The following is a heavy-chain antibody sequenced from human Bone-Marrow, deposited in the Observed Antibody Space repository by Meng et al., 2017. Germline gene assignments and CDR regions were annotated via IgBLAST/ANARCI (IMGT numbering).Heavy chain of an antibody. J-gene: IGHJ4*01. Sequence: GESLKISCAASGFTFSNAWMSWVRQAPGKGLEWVGRIKSETDGGTTDYAAPVEGRFTISRDDSENTLYLQLKSLKTEDTAVYYCTTGVSVTSYWGHGTLVTVSS. CDR3: TTGVSVTSY. D-gene: IGHD3-16*01. CDR2: IKSETDGGTT. CDR1: GFTFSNAW. V-gene: IGHV3-15*01.